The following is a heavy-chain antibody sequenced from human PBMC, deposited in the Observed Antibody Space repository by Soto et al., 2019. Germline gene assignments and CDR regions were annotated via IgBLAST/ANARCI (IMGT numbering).Heavy chain of an antibody. D-gene: IGHD5-12*01. CDR1: GGTFSSYT. J-gene: IGHJ4*02. CDR3: ARARYSGYDFYY. CDR2: IIPILGIA. V-gene: IGHV1-69*02. Sequence: QVQLVQSGAEVKKPGSSVKVSCKASGGTFSSYTISWVRQAPGQGLEWMGRIIPILGIANYAQKFQGRVTITADKSTSTAYMELSSLRSEDTAVYYCARARYSGYDFYYWGQGTLVTVSS.